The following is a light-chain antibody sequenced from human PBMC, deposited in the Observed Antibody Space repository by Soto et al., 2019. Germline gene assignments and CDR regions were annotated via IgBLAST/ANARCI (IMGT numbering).Light chain of an antibody. CDR3: QHYNNYPWT. Sequence: DIQMTHSPSSLSASVGDRVSITCRASQSISTWLAWYQQQPAGAPRLLIYDASSLQSGVPSRYRGNGSRTEFTFTISSLQPDDFSSYYCQHYNNYPWTFGQGT. J-gene: IGKJ1*01. CDR2: DAS. V-gene: IGKV1-5*01. CDR1: QSISTW.